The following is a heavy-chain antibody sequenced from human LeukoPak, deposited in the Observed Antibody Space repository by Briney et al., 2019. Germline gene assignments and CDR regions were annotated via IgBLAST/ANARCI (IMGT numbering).Heavy chain of an antibody. CDR1: GFPFNNYA. CDR3: AKDAFRGYGYGYRVSMVWFDQ. J-gene: IGHJ5*02. V-gene: IGHV3-64*01. Sequence: PGGSLRLSCAASGFPFNNYAIHWVRQAPGKGLEYVSAISRNGGSTFYTNSLKGRFTISRDNSKNTLSLQMSSLRAEDTAVYFCAKDAFRGYGYGYRVSMVWFDQWGQGILVTVSS. D-gene: IGHD5-18*01. CDR2: ISRNGGST.